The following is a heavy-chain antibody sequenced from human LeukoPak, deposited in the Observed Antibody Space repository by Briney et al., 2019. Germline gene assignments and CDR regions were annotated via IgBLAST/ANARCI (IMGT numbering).Heavy chain of an antibody. J-gene: IGHJ4*02. CDR1: GYSFTSNY. CDR2: IYPRNGST. CDR3: ARDQEAFDY. Sequence: ASVKVSRKASGYSFTSNYIHWVRQAPGQGLEWMGMIYPRNGSTSYAQKFQGRVTVTRDTSTSTVHMELSGLRSEDTAVYYCARDQEAFDYWGQGTLVTVSS. V-gene: IGHV1-46*01.